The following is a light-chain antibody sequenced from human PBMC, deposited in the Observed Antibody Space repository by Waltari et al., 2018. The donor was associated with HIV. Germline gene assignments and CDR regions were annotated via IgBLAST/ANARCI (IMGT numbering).Light chain of an antibody. V-gene: IGLV2-14*01. CDR3: TSYTSSSHVV. CDR1: SSDVGGYNS. J-gene: IGLJ2*01. CDR2: EVT. Sequence: QSALTQPASVSGSPGQSITISCTGTSSDVGGYNSVSWYQQHPGKAPKLMIYEVTNRPSGVSNRFSGSKSGNTASLTISGLQAEDESDYYCTSYTSSSHVVFGGGTKLTVL.